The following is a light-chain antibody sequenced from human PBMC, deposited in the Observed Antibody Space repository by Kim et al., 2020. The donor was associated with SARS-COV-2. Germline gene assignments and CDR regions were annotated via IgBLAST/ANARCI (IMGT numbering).Light chain of an antibody. J-gene: IGKJ1*01. CDR3: QKYYSDPG. CDR1: QGISNY. CDR2: AAS. Sequence: DIQMTQSPSSLSASVGDRVTITCRASQGISNYLAWYQQKSGKVPKLLIYAASTLQSGVPSRFSGTGSGTDFTLTISSLQPEDVATNYCQKYYSDPGFGQRTKVDI. V-gene: IGKV1-27*01.